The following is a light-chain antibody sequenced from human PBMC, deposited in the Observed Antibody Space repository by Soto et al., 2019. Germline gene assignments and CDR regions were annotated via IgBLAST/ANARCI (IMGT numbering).Light chain of an antibody. J-gene: IGLJ3*02. CDR2: ADT. Sequence: QAVLTQPPSVSGAPGQRVTISCTGSSSNIGAGFDVHWYQQLPGTAPKLLSYADTNRPSGVPDRFSGSKSGTSASLAIPGLQAEDEADYYCQSYDTSLSGSVFGGGTKVTVL. CDR1: SSNIGAGFD. V-gene: IGLV1-40*01. CDR3: QSYDTSLSGSV.